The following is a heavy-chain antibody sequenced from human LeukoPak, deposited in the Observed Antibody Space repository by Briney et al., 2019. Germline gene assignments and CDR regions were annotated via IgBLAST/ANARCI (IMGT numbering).Heavy chain of an antibody. Sequence: PSETLSLTCAVSGYSISSGYYWGWIRQPPGKGLEWIGSIYHSGSTYYNPSLKSRVTISVDTSKNQFSLKLSSVTAADTAVYYCARRTAMVEFDYWGQGTLVTVSS. V-gene: IGHV4-38-2*01. D-gene: IGHD5-18*01. CDR2: IYHSGST. J-gene: IGHJ4*02. CDR1: GYSISSGYY. CDR3: ARRTAMVEFDY.